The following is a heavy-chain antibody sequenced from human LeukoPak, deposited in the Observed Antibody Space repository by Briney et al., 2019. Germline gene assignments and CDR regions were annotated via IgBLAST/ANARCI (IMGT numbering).Heavy chain of an antibody. Sequence: SETLSLTCAVSGGSISNNSWWSWVRQPPGKGLEWIGEIYYSGSTNYNPSFKSRVTILVDKSKNQFSLNLRSVTAADTAVYYCARDESGYIYLDAFDMWGQGTMVTVSS. V-gene: IGHV4-4*02. D-gene: IGHD5-18*01. CDR3: ARDESGYIYLDAFDM. CDR1: GGSISNNSW. J-gene: IGHJ3*02. CDR2: IYYSGST.